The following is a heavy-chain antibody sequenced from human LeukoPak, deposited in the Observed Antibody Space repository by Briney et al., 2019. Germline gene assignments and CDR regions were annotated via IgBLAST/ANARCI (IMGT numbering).Heavy chain of an antibody. J-gene: IGHJ6*03. D-gene: IGHD2-2*01. CDR3: ARRMEGVAPAAGRYYYYYYMDV. V-gene: IGHV1-46*01. Sequence: ASVKVSCKASGYTFTSYYMHWVRQAPGQGLEWMGIINPSGGSTSYAQKFQGRVTMTRDMSTSTVYMELSSLRSEDTAVYYCARRMEGVAPAAGRYYYYYYMDVWGKGTTVTVSS. CDR1: GYTFTSYY. CDR2: INPSGGST.